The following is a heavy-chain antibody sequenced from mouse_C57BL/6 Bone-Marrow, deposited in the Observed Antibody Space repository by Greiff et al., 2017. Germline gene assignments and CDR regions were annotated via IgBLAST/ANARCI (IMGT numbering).Heavy chain of an antibody. Sequence: EVQLQQSGAELVKPGASVKLSCTASGFNIKDYYMHWVKQRTEQGLEWIGRIDPEDGDTKYAPKFQGKATITADTSSNTAYLQLSILTSEDTAVYYCARGGGYYGNYFAGFAYGGQGTLVTVSA. V-gene: IGHV14-2*01. CDR3: ARGGGYYGNYFAGFAY. CDR2: IDPEDGDT. CDR1: GFNIKDYY. D-gene: IGHD2-1*01. J-gene: IGHJ3*01.